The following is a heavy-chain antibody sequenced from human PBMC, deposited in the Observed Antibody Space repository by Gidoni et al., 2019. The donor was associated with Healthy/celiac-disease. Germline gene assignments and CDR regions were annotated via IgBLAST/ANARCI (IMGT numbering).Heavy chain of an antibody. J-gene: IGHJ4*02. CDR3: ARDLWSGSYVFDY. CDR1: GYTFTSYS. V-gene: IGHV1-46*01. D-gene: IGHD1-26*01. CDR2: INPSGGST. Sequence: QVQLVQSGAEVKKTGASVKVYCKASGYTFTSYSMHWVRQAPGQGLEWLGRINPSGGSTRDAQKFQGRVTMARDTSTSTVYMELSSMRSEDTAVYYCARDLWSGSYVFDYWGQGTLVTVSS.